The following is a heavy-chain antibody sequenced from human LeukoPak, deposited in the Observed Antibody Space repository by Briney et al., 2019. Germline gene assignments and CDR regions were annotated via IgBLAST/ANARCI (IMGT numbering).Heavy chain of an antibody. Sequence: GGSLRLSCAASGFNFGTYWMIWVRQAPGKGLEWVANIKQDGSEKYHVDSVKGRFTISRDNAKNSLYLQMNSLRAEDTALYYCAKVRVDAYVSPNDYWGQGTLVTVSS. CDR2: IKQDGSEK. CDR3: AKVRVDAYVSPNDY. V-gene: IGHV3-7*02. CDR1: GFNFGTYW. D-gene: IGHD3-16*01. J-gene: IGHJ4*02.